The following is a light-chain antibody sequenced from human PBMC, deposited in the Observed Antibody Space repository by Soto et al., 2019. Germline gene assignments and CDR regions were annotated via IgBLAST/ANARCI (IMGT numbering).Light chain of an antibody. Sequence: EVVMTQSPATLSVSPGERATLSCRASQSVRSHLARYQQKPGQAPRLLIFGASTRATGVPARFSGSESGTEFTLTIGSLQSEDVGVYFCQQYNDWPRTFGGGTKVEIK. CDR3: QQYNDWPRT. V-gene: IGKV3-15*01. CDR1: QSVRSH. CDR2: GAS. J-gene: IGKJ4*01.